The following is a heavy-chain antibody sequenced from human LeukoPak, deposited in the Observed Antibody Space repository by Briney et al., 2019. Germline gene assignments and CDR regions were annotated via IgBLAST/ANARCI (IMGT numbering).Heavy chain of an antibody. CDR3: ARVARIAAAGTEFWYFDL. CDR1: GGTFSSYA. J-gene: IGHJ2*01. Sequence: SVKVSCEASGGTFSSYAISWVRQAPGQGLEWMGRIIPILGIANYAQKFQGRVTITADKSTSTAYMELSSLRSEDTAVYYCARVARIAAAGTEFWYFDLWGRGTLVTVSS. V-gene: IGHV1-69*04. CDR2: IIPILGIA. D-gene: IGHD6-13*01.